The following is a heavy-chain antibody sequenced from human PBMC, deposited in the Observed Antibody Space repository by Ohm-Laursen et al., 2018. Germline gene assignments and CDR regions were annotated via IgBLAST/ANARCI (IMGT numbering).Heavy chain of an antibody. Sequence: ASVKVSCKASGYTFTGYYMHWVRQAPGQGLEWMGWINPNSGGTNYAQKFQGRVTMTRDTSISTAYMELSRLRSDDTAVYYCARSSRITMIVVVITALGYWGQGTLVTVSS. CDR1: GYTFTGYY. CDR2: INPNSGGT. J-gene: IGHJ4*02. D-gene: IGHD3-22*01. V-gene: IGHV1-2*02. CDR3: ARSSRITMIVVVITALGY.